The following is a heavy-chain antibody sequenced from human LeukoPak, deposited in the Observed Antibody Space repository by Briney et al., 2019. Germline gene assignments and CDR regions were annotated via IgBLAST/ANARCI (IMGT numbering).Heavy chain of an antibody. CDR1: GFTFSNYE. D-gene: IGHD1-1*01. CDR3: ARERRYSGHRGYGMDV. Sequence: GGSLRLSCAASGFTFSNYEMNWVRQAPGKGLEWVSYIGTSGRTIYYADSVKGRFTISRDNAKNSLYLQMNSLRAEDTAVYYCARERRYSGHRGYGMDVWGQGTTVTVSS. CDR2: IGTSGRTI. V-gene: IGHV3-48*03. J-gene: IGHJ6*02.